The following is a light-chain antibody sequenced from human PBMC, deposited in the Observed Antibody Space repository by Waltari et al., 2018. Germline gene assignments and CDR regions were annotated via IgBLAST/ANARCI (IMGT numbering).Light chain of an antibody. CDR1: INDVGVEDS. J-gene: IGLJ3*02. CDR3: CSYAGAYTFV. Sequence: QSALTQPHSVSASPGQSVTIPCSGSINDVGVEDSVSWYQLLPGKARKLIVYAVVKRPSGVPSRCCGSKYGTTASLTISGLPTDDEATYYCCSYAGAYTFVFGGGTKLTVL. V-gene: IGLV2-11*01. CDR2: AVV.